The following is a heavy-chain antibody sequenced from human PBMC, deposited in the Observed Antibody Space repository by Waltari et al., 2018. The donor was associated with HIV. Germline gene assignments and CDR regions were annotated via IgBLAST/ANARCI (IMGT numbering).Heavy chain of an antibody. CDR2: ISQSGTT. J-gene: IGHJ6*02. V-gene: IGHV4-30-2*01. Sequence: QLQLQESGSGLVKPSQTLSLTCAVSGGSISSGGYSWTWLRQPPGKGLEWIGYISQSGTTYYNPSLQSRVTISLDRSKNQFSLKLRSVTAADTAVYYCARDRLSVTTRGGYYYGLDVWGQGTTVTVSS. CDR3: ARDRLSVTTRGGYYYGLDV. CDR1: GGSISSGGYS. D-gene: IGHD4-17*01.